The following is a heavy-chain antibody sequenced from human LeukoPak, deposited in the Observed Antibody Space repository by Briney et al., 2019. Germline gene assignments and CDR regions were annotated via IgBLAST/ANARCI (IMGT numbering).Heavy chain of an antibody. Sequence: SETLSLTCSVSGGSISSSSYYWGWIRQPPGKGLEWIGSIYYSGSTYHNPSLKSRVTISVDTSKTQFSLKLSSVTAADTAVYYCARQYIAAANLYFDYWGQGTLVTVSS. V-gene: IGHV4-39*01. CDR2: IYYSGST. D-gene: IGHD6-13*01. CDR3: ARQYIAAANLYFDY. CDR1: GGSISSSSYY. J-gene: IGHJ4*02.